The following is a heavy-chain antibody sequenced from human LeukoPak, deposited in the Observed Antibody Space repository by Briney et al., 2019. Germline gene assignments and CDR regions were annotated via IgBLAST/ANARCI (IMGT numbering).Heavy chain of an antibody. Sequence: PSETLSLTCTVSGGSISSSSYYWGWIRQPPGKGLEWIGSIYYSGSTYYNPSLKSRVTISVDTSKNQFSLKLSSVTAADTAVYYCARGGKHFDYWGQGTLVTVSS. J-gene: IGHJ4*02. CDR2: IYYSGST. V-gene: IGHV4-39*01. CDR1: GGSISSSSYY. CDR3: ARGGKHFDY.